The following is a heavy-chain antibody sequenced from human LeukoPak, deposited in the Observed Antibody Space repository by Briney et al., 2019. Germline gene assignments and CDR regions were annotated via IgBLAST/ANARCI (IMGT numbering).Heavy chain of an antibody. Sequence: GGSLRFSCAASGFTFSSYGMHWVRQAPGKGLEWVAFIRYDGSNKYYADSVKGRFTISRDNSKNTLYLQMNSLRAEDTAVYYCAKDGRQRKTYFYGSESANAFDFWGQGTMVTVSS. J-gene: IGHJ3*01. V-gene: IGHV3-30*02. D-gene: IGHD3-10*01. CDR3: AKDGRQRKTYFYGSESANAFDF. CDR1: GFTFSSYG. CDR2: IRYDGSNK.